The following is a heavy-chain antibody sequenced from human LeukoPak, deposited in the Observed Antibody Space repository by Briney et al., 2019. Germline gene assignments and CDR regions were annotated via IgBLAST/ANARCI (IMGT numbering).Heavy chain of an antibody. J-gene: IGHJ2*01. D-gene: IGHD2/OR15-2a*01. CDR2: IYPGDSDT. CDR1: GYTFTNYW. CDR3: ARRVLHLSWYFDL. V-gene: IGHV5-51*01. Sequence: GESLKISCKGSGYTFTNYWIGWVRQMPGKGLEWMGIIYPGDSDTRYSPSFQGQVTISADKSISTAYLQWSSLKASDTAMYYCARRVLHLSWYFDLWGRGTLVTVSS.